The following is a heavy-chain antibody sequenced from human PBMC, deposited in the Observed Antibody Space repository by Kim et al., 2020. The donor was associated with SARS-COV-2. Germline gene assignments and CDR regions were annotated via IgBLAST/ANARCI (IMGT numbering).Heavy chain of an antibody. V-gene: IGHV1-18*04. CDR3: ARDASKYCSRTSCYSGYYYYGMDV. CDR2: ISVYNGDI. D-gene: IGHD2-2*02. J-gene: IGHJ6*02. CDR1: GYTFTDYG. Sequence: ASVNVSCKASGYTFTDYGISWVRQAPGQGLEWMGWISVYNGDIKYAQKFQGRVTVTTETSTSTAYMELRSLRSDDTAVYYCARDASKYCSRTSCYSGYYYYGMDVWGQGTTVTVSS.